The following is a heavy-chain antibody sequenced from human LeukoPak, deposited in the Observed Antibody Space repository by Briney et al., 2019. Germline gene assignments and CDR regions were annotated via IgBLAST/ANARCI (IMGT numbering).Heavy chain of an antibody. D-gene: IGHD5-24*01. CDR2: ISGSGGRT. J-gene: IGHJ4*02. CDR1: GFTFSTYS. CDR3: AKTQVPRDGYNPFDY. Sequence: PGGSLRLSCAASGFTFSTYSMSWVRQAPGKGLEWVSAISGSGGRTNYADSVKGRFTMSRDNSKNTLYLQMNSLRAEDTAVYYCAKTQVPRDGYNPFDYWGQGVLVTVSS. V-gene: IGHV3-23*01.